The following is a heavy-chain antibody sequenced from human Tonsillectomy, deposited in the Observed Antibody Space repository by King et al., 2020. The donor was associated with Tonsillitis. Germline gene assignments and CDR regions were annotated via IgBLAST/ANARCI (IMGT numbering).Heavy chain of an antibody. CDR1: EVIFSTYW. V-gene: IGHV3-7*01. Sequence: VQLVESGGGLVQPGGSLRLSCAASEVIFSTYWMTWVRQGPGIGLQCVADISPDGSEKYYVDSVKGRFSVSRDNAKNLLYLQMSDLRAEDTAVYYCTADLNWRTGDYWGQGALVTVSS. D-gene: IGHD1-14*01. CDR3: TADLNWRTGDY. J-gene: IGHJ4*02. CDR2: ISPDGSEK.